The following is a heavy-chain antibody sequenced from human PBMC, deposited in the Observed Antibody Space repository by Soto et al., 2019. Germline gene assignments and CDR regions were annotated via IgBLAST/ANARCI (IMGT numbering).Heavy chain of an antibody. CDR1: GYILTELS. J-gene: IGHJ6*02. Sequence: ASVNVCCKFSGYILTELSIHWGRQAPGKGLECMGGFDPEDGETIYAQKFQGRVTMTEDTSTDTAYMELSSLRSEDTAVYYCATASSMVRGVIMSYYYYGMDVWGQGTTVTVSS. D-gene: IGHD3-10*01. CDR2: FDPEDGET. V-gene: IGHV1-24*01. CDR3: ATASSMVRGVIMSYYYYGMDV.